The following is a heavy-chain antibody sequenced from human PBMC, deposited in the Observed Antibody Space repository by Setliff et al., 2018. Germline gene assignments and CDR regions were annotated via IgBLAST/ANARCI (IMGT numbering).Heavy chain of an antibody. CDR1: GFSLNSFR. CDR3: ARNWRDSGYDY. J-gene: IGHJ4*02. Sequence: GGSLRLSCAASGFSLNSFRMTWIRQPPGKGLEWVSSISSTGDDIYYADPVKGRFTTSRDNAENSLYLQMNSLRVEDTAVYYCARNWRDSGYDYWGQGIVVTVSS. CDR2: ISSTGDDI. V-gene: IGHV3-21*01. D-gene: IGHD5-12*01.